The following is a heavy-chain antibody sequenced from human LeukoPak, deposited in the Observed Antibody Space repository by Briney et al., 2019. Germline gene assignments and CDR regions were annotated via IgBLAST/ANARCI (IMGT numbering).Heavy chain of an antibody. J-gene: IGHJ4*02. CDR3: AKDRPYGSGSYYPDYFDY. CDR2: IRYDGSNK. Sequence: PGGSLRLSCAASGFTFSSYGMHWVRQAPGKGLEWVAFIRYDGSNKYYADSVKGRFTISRDNSKNTLYLQMNSLRAEDTAVYYCAKDRPYGSGSYYPDYFDYWGQGTLVTVSS. D-gene: IGHD3-10*01. CDR1: GFTFSSYG. V-gene: IGHV3-30*02.